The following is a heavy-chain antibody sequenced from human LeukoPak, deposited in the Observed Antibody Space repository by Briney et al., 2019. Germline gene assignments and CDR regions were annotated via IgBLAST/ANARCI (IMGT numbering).Heavy chain of an antibody. CDR3: AKDQQLVLDY. Sequence: PGRSLRLSCAAPGFTFSSYAMSWVRQAPGKGLKCVPPISGSGGSTYYADSVESRFTISRDNSKNTLNLQMNSLRAEDTAVYYCAKDQQLVLDYWGQGTLVTVSS. CDR2: ISGSGGST. CDR1: GFTFSSYA. V-gene: IGHV3-23*01. D-gene: IGHD6-13*01. J-gene: IGHJ4*02.